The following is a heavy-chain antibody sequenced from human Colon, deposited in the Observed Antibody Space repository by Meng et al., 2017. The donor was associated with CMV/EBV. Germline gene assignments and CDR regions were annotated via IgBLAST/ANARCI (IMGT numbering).Heavy chain of an antibody. J-gene: IGHJ4*02. CDR3: ARGFGLTTVTSYFDY. CDR2: SIPILGTA. Sequence: SGGTISRFGINWVRQAPGQGLEWLGGSIPILGTANYARKFLGRVTITTDDSTNTAYMEMSSLTSEDTAVYFCARGFGLTTVTSYFDYWGQGTLVTVSS. CDR1: GGTISRFG. V-gene: IGHV1-69*05. D-gene: IGHD4-17*01.